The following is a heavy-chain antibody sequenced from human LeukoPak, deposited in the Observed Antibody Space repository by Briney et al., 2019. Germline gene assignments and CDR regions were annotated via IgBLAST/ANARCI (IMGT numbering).Heavy chain of an antibody. Sequence: GASVKVSCKASGYTFSNYGISWVRQAPGQGLEWMGWISSYNDNTNYAQKLQGRVTMTTDTSTSTAYMELRSLRSDDTAVYYCARAVGDCSSTSCPNWFDPWGQGTLVTVSS. CDR3: ARAVGDCSSTSCPNWFDP. D-gene: IGHD2-2*01. CDR2: ISSYNDNT. J-gene: IGHJ5*02. V-gene: IGHV1-18*01. CDR1: GYTFSNYG.